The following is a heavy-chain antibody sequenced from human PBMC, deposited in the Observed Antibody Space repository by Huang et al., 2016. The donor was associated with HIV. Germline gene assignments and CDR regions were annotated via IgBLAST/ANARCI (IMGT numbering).Heavy chain of an antibody. D-gene: IGHD6-19*01. CDR2: ISDSGGRT. Sequence: FDMNWVRQAPGKGPEWVSTISDSGGRTYYADSVRGRFTISRDNSRNTLSLQMNSLRAEDTALYYCVKHLYSSGAFDSWGQGTLVTVSS. CDR1: FD. V-gene: IGHV3-23*01. J-gene: IGHJ4*02. CDR3: VKHLYSSGAFDS.